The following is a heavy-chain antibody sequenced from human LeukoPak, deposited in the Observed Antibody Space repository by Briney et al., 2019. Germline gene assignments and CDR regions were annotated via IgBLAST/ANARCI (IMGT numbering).Heavy chain of an antibody. J-gene: IGHJ6*02. Sequence: SQTLSLTCAVSGDSLSSNSAAWDWIRQSPSRGLEWLGSTYYRSKWYNDYAVSVESRININPATSKNQFSLQLNSVAPEDTAVYYCARGYYGMDVWGQGTTVTVSS. CDR2: TYYRSKWYN. V-gene: IGHV6-1*01. CDR1: GDSLSSNSAA. CDR3: ARGYYGMDV.